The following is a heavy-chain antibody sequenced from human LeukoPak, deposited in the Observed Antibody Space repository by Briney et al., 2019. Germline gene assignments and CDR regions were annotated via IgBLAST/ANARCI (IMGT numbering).Heavy chain of an antibody. J-gene: IGHJ5*02. CDR1: AYSISSGYY. D-gene: IGHD5-12*01. CDR2: IYRSGST. V-gene: IGHV4-38-2*02. Sequence: SETLSLTCTVSAYSISSGYYWGWIRQPPGKGLEWIGTIYRSGSTYYNPSLKSRVTMSIDTSKNQFSLKLSSVTAADTAVYYCARRAPWPNWFDPWGQGTLVTVSS. CDR3: ARRAPWPNWFDP.